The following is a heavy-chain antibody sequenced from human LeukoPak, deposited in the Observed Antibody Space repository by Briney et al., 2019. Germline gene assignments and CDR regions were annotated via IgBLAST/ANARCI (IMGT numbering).Heavy chain of an antibody. Sequence: PSETLSLTCTVSGGSISSGSYYWSWIRQPAGKGLEWIGRIYTSGSTNYNPSLKSRVTISVDTSKNQFSLKLSSVTAADTAVYYCARAVGYYDSSGGSPPYYYYYMDVWGKGTTVTISS. D-gene: IGHD3-22*01. V-gene: IGHV4-61*02. CDR1: GGSISSGSYY. CDR3: ARAVGYYDSSGGSPPYYYYYMDV. J-gene: IGHJ6*03. CDR2: IYTSGST.